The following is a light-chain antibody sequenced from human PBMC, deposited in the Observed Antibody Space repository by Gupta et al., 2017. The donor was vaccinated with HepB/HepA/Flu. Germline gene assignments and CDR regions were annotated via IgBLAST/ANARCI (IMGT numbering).Light chain of an antibody. V-gene: IGKV1-39*01. CDR3: QQSVSTMFN. CDR1: RTIAKY. J-gene: IGKJ2*01. CDR2: GAS. Sequence: DIHMIQSPSSLSASVGDRITLTCRASRTIAKYLNWYQQKPGKAPNLLIYGASSLQSGVPSRFSGSGSGTDFTLTISRLQPEDFATYHCQQSVSTMFNFGQGTKLEIK.